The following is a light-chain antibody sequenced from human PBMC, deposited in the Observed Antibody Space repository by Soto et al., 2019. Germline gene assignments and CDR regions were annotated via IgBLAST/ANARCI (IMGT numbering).Light chain of an antibody. CDR3: CSYTSSTTWV. CDR2: EGS. J-gene: IGLJ3*02. V-gene: IGLV2-23*01. Sequence: SVLTXPASVSGSPGQSITISCTGTSIDVGSYNFVSWYQQHPGKAPKLMIYEGSKRPSGVSNRFSGSKSGNTASLTISGLQAEDEADYYCCSYTSSTTWVFGGGTKVPVL. CDR1: SIDVGSYNF.